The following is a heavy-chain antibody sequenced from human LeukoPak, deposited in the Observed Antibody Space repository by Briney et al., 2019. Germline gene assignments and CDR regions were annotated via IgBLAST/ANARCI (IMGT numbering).Heavy chain of an antibody. CDR2: IRSGSTYI. J-gene: IGHJ4*02. CDR3: ARDGIFDY. V-gene: IGHV3-21*01. Sequence: GGSLRLSCAASGFTFSSYSMNWVRQAPGKGLEWVSSIRSGSTYINYADSVKGRFTISRDVAKKSLYLQMNSLRAEDTAVYYCARDGIFDYWGQGTLVTVSS. CDR1: GFTFSSYS.